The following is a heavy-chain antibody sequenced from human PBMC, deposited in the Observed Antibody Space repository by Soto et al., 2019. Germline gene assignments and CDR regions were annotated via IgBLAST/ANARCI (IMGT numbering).Heavy chain of an antibody. J-gene: IGHJ4*02. CDR1: GFTFSSYE. CDR2: ISSSGSTI. Sequence: PGGSLRLSCAASGFTFSSYEMNWVRQAPGKGLEWVSYISSSGSTIYYADSVKGRFTISRDNATNSLYLQMNSLRAEDTAVYYCARSGYYGGNYFDYWGQGTLVTVSS. CDR3: ARSGYYGGNYFDY. V-gene: IGHV3-48*03. D-gene: IGHD4-17*01.